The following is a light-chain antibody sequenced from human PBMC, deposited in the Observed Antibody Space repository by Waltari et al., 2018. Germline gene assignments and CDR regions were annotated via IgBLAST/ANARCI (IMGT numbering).Light chain of an antibody. J-gene: IGLJ3*02. CDR1: SSNIGSNT. CDR2: NNN. V-gene: IGLV1-44*01. CDR3: AAWDGSLNGWV. Sequence: QSVLTQPPSASGTPGQWVTIPCSGSSSNIGSNTVNWYQQFPGTAPKLLIYNNNQRPSGVPDRFSGSKSGTSASLAISGLQSEDEADYYCAAWDGSLNGWVFGGGTKLTVL.